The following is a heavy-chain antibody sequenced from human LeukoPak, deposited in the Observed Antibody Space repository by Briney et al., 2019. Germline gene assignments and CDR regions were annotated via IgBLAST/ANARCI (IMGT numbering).Heavy chain of an antibody. CDR2: IPYSGNA. J-gene: IGHJ4*02. CDR1: GGSISSSSYY. V-gene: IGHV4-39*01. CDR3: ASNYYGSGSLDY. Sequence: SETLSLTCTVSGGSISSSSYYWGWIRQPPGQGLEWIGTIPYSGNAYYSPSLKSRVTISVDTSKNQFSLKLSSVTAADTAVYYCASNYYGSGSLDYWGQGNLVTVSS. D-gene: IGHD3-10*01.